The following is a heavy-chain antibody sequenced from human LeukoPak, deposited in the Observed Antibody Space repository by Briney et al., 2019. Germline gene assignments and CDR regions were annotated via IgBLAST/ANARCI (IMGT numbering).Heavy chain of an antibody. Sequence: GGSLRLSCEASGFTFSSYAMNWVRQAPGKGLEWVSSLGGSGTYMYYADSVKGRFTVSRDNAENSLYLQMNSLRVEDTGIYYCARVLAGSSSFAGDYWGQGTLVTVSS. J-gene: IGHJ4*02. V-gene: IGHV3-21*01. CDR3: ARVLAGSSSFAGDY. D-gene: IGHD3-10*01. CDR1: GFTFSSYA. CDR2: LGGSGTYM.